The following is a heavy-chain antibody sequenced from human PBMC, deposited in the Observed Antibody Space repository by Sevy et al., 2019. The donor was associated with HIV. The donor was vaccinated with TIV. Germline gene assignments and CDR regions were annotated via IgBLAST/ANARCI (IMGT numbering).Heavy chain of an antibody. Sequence: SETLSLTCTVSRGSFSSGNYYWSWIRQPAGKGLEWIGRIYNSGSTNYNPSLKSRVTISVDTSKNQFSLRLSSVTAADTAVYYCARVDRAYYDGSAFDFWGQGTLVTVSS. J-gene: IGHJ4*02. D-gene: IGHD3-22*01. V-gene: IGHV4-61*02. CDR1: RGSFSSGNYY. CDR2: IYNSGST. CDR3: ARVDRAYYDGSAFDF.